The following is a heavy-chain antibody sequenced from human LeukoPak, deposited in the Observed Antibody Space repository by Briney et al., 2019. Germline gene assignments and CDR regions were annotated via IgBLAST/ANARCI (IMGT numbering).Heavy chain of an antibody. V-gene: IGHV4-34*01. CDR3: ARGGGVRYSSSWYRYYFDY. CDR1: GGSFSGYY. Sequence: PSETLSLTCAVYGGSFSGYYWSWIRQPPGKGLEGIGEINHSGSTNYNPSLKSRVTISVDTSKNQFSLKLSSVTAADTAVYYCARGGGVRYSSSWYRYYFDYWGQGTLVTVPS. J-gene: IGHJ4*02. D-gene: IGHD6-13*01. CDR2: INHSGST.